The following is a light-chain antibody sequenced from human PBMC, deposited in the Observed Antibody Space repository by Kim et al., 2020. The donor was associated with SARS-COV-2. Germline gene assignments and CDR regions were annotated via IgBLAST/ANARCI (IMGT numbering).Light chain of an antibody. V-gene: IGLV3-1*01. CDR3: QAWDSSTGV. CDR1: KCGDTY. CDR2: QDR. Sequence: SVAAGQTASITWSGSKCGDTYAFWNKKKPGQSPVLVIYQDRKRPSGIPERFSGSNSGNTATLTISGTQAMDEADYYCQAWDSSTGVFGGGTQLTVL. J-gene: IGLJ3*02.